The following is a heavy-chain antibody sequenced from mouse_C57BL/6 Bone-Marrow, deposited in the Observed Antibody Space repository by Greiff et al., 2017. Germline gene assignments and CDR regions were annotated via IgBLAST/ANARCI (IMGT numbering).Heavy chain of an antibody. CDR3: VRRENDYGSSSFAD. V-gene: IGHV1-52*01. D-gene: IGHD1-1*01. CDR2: IDPSDSEP. J-gene: IGHJ3*01. CDR1: GYTFTSYW. Sequence: VQLQQPGAELVRPGSSVKLSCKASGYTFTSYWLHWVKQRPLQGLEWIGNIDPSDSEPHSNQKFKDKATLSVDKSSSHAYMQLSRLTPEASAVYYGVRRENDYGSSSFADWGKGTLVTVSA.